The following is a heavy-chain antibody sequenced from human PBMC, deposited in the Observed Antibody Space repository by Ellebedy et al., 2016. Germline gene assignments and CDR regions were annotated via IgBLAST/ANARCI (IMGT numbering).Heavy chain of an antibody. Sequence: SETLSLTCAVSGGSISSSNWWSWVRQPPGKGLEWIGEIYHSGSTNYNPSLKSRVTISVDKSKNQFSLKLSSVTAADTAVYYCARGSDSSGWYGSAFDIWGQGTMVTVSS. D-gene: IGHD6-19*01. CDR3: ARGSDSSGWYGSAFDI. J-gene: IGHJ3*02. CDR1: GGSISSSNW. V-gene: IGHV4-4*02. CDR2: IYHSGST.